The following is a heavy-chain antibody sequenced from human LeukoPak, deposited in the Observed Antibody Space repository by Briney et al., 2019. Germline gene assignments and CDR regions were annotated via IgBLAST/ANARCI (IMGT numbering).Heavy chain of an antibody. CDR1: GDSISSDDYY. D-gene: IGHD5-12*01. Sequence: SETLSLTCTVSGDSISSDDYYWSWIRQPAGKGLEWIGRFSASGNSNYNPSLKSRLTISVDTSKNQFSLKLTSETAADTAVYYCASSLDKVAMKYWGQGTLVTVSS. CDR2: FSASGNS. J-gene: IGHJ4*02. V-gene: IGHV4-61*02. CDR3: ASSLDKVAMKY.